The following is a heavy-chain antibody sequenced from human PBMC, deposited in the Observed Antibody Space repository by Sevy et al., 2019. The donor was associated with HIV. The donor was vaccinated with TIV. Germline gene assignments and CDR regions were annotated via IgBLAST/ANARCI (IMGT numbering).Heavy chain of an antibody. CDR3: ARDFTIFGVVSGIDY. Sequence: GGSLRLSWAASGFTFRTYSMNWVRQAPGKGLEWLSSISDDSRYIYYSDSVKGRFTISRANAKNLLFLQMNNLRVEDTAIYYCARDFTIFGVVSGIDYWGQGNLVTVSS. CDR1: GFTFRTYS. J-gene: IGHJ4*02. D-gene: IGHD3-3*01. V-gene: IGHV3-21*04. CDR2: ISDDSRYI.